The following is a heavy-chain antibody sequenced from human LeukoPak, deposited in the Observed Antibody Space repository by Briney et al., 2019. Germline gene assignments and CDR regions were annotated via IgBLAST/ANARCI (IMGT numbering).Heavy chain of an antibody. Sequence: ASVKVSCKASGGTFSSYAISWVRQAPGQGLEWMGGIIPIFGTANYAQKFQGRVTITTDESTSTAYMELSSLRSEDTAVYYCASCTAAAGMRDYMDVWGKGNTVTVSS. D-gene: IGHD6-13*01. V-gene: IGHV1-69*05. CDR3: ASCTAAAGMRDYMDV. CDR2: IIPIFGTA. CDR1: GGTFSSYA. J-gene: IGHJ6*03.